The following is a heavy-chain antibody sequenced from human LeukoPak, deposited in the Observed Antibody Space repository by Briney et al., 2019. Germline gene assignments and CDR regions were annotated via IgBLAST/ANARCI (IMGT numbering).Heavy chain of an antibody. J-gene: IGHJ3*02. D-gene: IGHD1-26*01. CDR3: ARANSWSAGVFFDI. V-gene: IGHV3-48*03. CDR1: GFTFSSYQ. CDR2: ITTSGSTV. Sequence: QIGGSLRLSCAASGFTFSSYQINSVRQAPGKGLEWVSYITTSGSTVYYADSVKGRFTTSRDNAKNSLYLQMNNLRAVDTAIYYCARANSWSAGVFFDIWGQGTMVTVSS.